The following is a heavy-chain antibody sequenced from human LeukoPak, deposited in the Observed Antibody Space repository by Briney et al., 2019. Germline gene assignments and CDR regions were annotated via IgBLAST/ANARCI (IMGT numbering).Heavy chain of an antibody. Sequence: GASVKVSCKASGYTFTSYGISWVRQAPGPGLEWMGWISANNGNTKYNTKYAQNLQGRVTMTTDISTSTAYMELRTLRSDDTAVYYCARDRDRSGSQSYWGQGTLVTVSS. CDR1: GYTFTSYG. CDR2: ISANNGNTKYNT. V-gene: IGHV1-18*01. J-gene: IGHJ4*02. CDR3: ARDRDRSGSQSY. D-gene: IGHD1-26*01.